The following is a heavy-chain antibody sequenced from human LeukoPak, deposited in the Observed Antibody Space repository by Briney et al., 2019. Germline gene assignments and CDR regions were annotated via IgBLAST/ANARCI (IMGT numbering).Heavy chain of an antibody. J-gene: IGHJ4*02. CDR2: ISSSGSTI. D-gene: IGHD6-19*01. CDR1: GFTLSDYY. Sequence: GGSLRLSCAASGFTLSDYYMSWIRQAPGKGLEWVSYISSSGSTIYYADSVKGRFTISRDNAKNSLYLQMNSLRAEDMAVYYCARAPDSSGWYRGSEFDYWGQGSLVTVSS. V-gene: IGHV3-11*01. CDR3: ARAPDSSGWYRGSEFDY.